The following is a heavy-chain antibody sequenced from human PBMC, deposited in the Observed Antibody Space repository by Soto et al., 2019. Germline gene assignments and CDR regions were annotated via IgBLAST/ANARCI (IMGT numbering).Heavy chain of an antibody. CDR1: GGTFSSYA. V-gene: IGHV1-69*01. J-gene: IGHJ6*02. Sequence: QVQLVQSGAAVKKPGSSVKVSCKASGGTFSSYAISWVRQAPGQGLEWMGEIIPISGTANYAQKFQGRVTITADASTSTAYMELRSLRAEDTAVYYCARSQGSSTSLEIYYYYYYGMDVWGQGAKVTVSS. CDR2: IIPISGTA. CDR3: ARSQGSSTSLEIYYYYYYGMDV. D-gene: IGHD2-2*01.